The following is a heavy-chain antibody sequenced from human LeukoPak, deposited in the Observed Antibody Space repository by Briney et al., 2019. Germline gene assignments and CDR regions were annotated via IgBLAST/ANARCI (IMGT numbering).Heavy chain of an antibody. CDR3: AREAIAAAGTRYYFYYYMDV. J-gene: IGHJ6*03. D-gene: IGHD6-13*01. CDR2: IYTSGST. CDR1: GGSISSGSYY. V-gene: IGHV4-61*02. Sequence: NPSETLSLTCTVSGGSISSGSYYWSWIRQPAGKGLEWIGRIYTSGSTNYNPSLKSRVTISVDTSKNQFSLKLSSVTAADTAMYFCAREAIAAAGTRYYFYYYMDVWGKGTTVTISS.